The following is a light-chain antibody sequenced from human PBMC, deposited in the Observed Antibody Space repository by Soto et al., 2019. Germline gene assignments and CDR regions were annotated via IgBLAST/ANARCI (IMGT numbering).Light chain of an antibody. J-gene: IGLJ2*01. Sequence: QSALTQPASVSGSPGQSITISCTGTTSDVGTYKFVSWYQQHPGIAPKLMIYEVSERPSGVSNRFSGSKSGNTASLTISGLQAEDEDDYYCCSHAGSHVIFGGGTKVTVL. CDR3: CSHAGSHVI. CDR1: TSDVGTYKF. CDR2: EVS. V-gene: IGLV2-23*02.